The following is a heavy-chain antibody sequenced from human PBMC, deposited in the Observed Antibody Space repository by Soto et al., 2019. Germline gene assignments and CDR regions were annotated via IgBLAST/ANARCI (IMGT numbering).Heavy chain of an antibody. CDR1: GGSFSGYY. V-gene: IGHV4-34*01. D-gene: IGHD3-10*01. CDR2: INHSGST. J-gene: IGHJ5*02. CDR3: GTRGGGPENWFNH. Sequence: RSETLSLTCAVYGGSFSGYYWSWMRQPPGKGLEWIGEINHSGSTNYNPSLKNRVNISVDTSKNQFSLKLSSVTDADTDVYYGGTRGGGPENWFNHWGKGTLVTVS.